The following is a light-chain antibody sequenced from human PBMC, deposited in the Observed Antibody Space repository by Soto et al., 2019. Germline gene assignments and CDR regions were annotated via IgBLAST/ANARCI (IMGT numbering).Light chain of an antibody. CDR3: QHYNSYSEA. CDR2: AAS. V-gene: IGKV1D-16*01. Sequence: DIQMTQSPSSVSASVGDTVTITCRASQAITSWLAWYQQQPGKAPKLLIYAASSLQSGAPSRFSGSGYGTNFTLTISSLQPDDFATYYCQHYNSYSEAFGQGTKV. CDR1: QAITSW. J-gene: IGKJ1*01.